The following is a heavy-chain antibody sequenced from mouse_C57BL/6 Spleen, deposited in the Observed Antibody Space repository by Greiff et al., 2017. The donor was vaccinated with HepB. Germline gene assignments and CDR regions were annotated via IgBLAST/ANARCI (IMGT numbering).Heavy chain of an antibody. V-gene: IGHV2-2*01. D-gene: IGHD1-1*01. J-gene: IGHJ4*01. CDR2: IWRGGST. CDR1: GFSLTSYG. CDR3: ARPRYYGSTYYAMDY. Sequence: QVQLKESGPGLVQPSQSLSITCTVSGFSLTSYGVHWVRQSPGKGLEWLGVIWRGGSTDYNAAFISRLSISKDNSKSQVFFKMNRLQADDTAIYYGARPRYYGSTYYAMDYWGQGTSVTVSS.